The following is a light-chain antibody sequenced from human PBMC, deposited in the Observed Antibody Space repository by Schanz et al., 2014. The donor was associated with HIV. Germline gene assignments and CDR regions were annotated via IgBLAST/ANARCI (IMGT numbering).Light chain of an antibody. J-gene: IGLJ2*01. CDR3: QSCDISLSGVV. CDR1: SSDVGRYNL. CDR2: EGN. Sequence: QSALTQPASVSGSLGQSITISCAGTSSDVGRYNLLSWYQHHPGKAPRLMIYEGNKRPSGVSNRFSGSKSGTSASLAITGLQAEDEADYYCQSCDISLSGVVFGGGTKLTVL. V-gene: IGLV2-14*02.